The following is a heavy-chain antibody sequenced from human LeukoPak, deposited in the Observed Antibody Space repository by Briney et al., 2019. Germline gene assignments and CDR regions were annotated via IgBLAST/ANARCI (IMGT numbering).Heavy chain of an antibody. Sequence: SEPLSLTCTVSGGSVSSGSYYWSWIRQPPGEGVEWIGYIYYSGSTNYNRSLKIRVTISVDTSKKQFSLKLSSVTAADTAVYYCARGRLYCSGGSCYSYYYYGMVVWGKGTTVTVSS. CDR3: ARGRLYCSGGSCYSYYYYGMVV. V-gene: IGHV4-61*01. D-gene: IGHD2-15*01. CDR2: IYYSGST. CDR1: GGSVSSGSYY. J-gene: IGHJ6*04.